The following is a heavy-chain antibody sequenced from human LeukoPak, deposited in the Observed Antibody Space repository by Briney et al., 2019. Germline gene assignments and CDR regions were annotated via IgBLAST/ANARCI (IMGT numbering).Heavy chain of an antibody. D-gene: IGHD5-24*01. V-gene: IGHV1-8*02. CDR3: ARGSSGEMATIAD. J-gene: IGHJ4*02. CDR1: GYTFTSYG. CDR2: MNPNSGNT. Sequence: ASVKVSCKASGYTFTSYGINWVRQATGQGLEWMGWMNPNSGNTGYAQKFQGRLTMTRDTSISTAYMELRGLTSDDTAVYFCARGSSGEMATIADWGQGTLVTVSS.